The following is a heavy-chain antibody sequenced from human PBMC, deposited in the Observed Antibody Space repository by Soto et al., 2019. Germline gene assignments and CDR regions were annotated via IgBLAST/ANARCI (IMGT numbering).Heavy chain of an antibody. J-gene: IGHJ4*02. D-gene: IGHD6-13*01. V-gene: IGHV4-4*02. CDR3: ATCRWYVVDY. CDR1: GGSISSTYW. Sequence: QVQLQESGPGLVKPSGTLSLTCAVSGGSISSTYWWSWVRQPPGKGLEWIGEIYHSGSTNYNPSLKSRVTIPVDKSKNQFSLNLTSVTAADTAVYYCATCRWYVVDYWGQGTLVTVSS. CDR2: IYHSGST.